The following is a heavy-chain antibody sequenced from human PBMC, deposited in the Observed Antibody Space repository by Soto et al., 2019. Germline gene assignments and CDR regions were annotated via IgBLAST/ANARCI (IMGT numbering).Heavy chain of an antibody. D-gene: IGHD3-3*01. CDR3: ARELLTYYDFWSGPYYFDY. J-gene: IGHJ4*02. CDR2: IYTSGST. Sequence: QVQLQESGPGLVKPSETLSLTCTVSGGSISSYYWSWIRQPAGKGLEWIGRIYTSGSTNYNPSLKSRVTMSVDTSKNQFSLKLSSVTAADTAVYYCARELLTYYDFWSGPYYFDYWGQGTLVTVSS. V-gene: IGHV4-4*07. CDR1: GGSISSYY.